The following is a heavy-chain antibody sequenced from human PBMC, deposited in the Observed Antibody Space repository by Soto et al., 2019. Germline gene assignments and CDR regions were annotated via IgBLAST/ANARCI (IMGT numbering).Heavy chain of an antibody. Sequence: SGTLSLTCTVSGGSISSYYWRWIRQPPGKGLEWIGYIYYSGSTNYNPSLKSRVTISVDTSKNQFSLKLSSVTAADTAVYYCARAGDYDILTGYHNYYYYMDVWGKGTTVTVSS. D-gene: IGHD3-9*01. J-gene: IGHJ6*03. CDR2: IYYSGST. CDR3: ARAGDYDILTGYHNYYYYMDV. CDR1: GGSISSYY. V-gene: IGHV4-59*01.